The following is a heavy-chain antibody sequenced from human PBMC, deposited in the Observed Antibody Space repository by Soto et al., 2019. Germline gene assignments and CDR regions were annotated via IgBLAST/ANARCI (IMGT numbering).Heavy chain of an antibody. V-gene: IGHV3-9*01. CDR1: GFTFDDYA. CDR3: AKVPYYYDSSGPYFDY. D-gene: IGHD3-22*01. J-gene: IGHJ4*02. CDR2: ISWNSGSI. Sequence: GGSLRLSCAASGFTFDDYAMHWVRQAPGKGLEWVSGISWNSGSIGYADSVKGRFTISRDNAKNSLYLQMNSLRAEDTALYYCAKVPYYYDSSGPYFDYWGQGTLVTVSS.